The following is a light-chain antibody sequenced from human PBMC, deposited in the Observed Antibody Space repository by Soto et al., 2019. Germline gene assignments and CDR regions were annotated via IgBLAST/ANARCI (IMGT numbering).Light chain of an antibody. CDR1: QSISDS. CDR2: EAS. CDR3: QQYNGYWT. Sequence: DIQMTQSPSTLSASVGDRVTITCRASQSISDSLAWYQQKPGKAPKLLIYEASSLKSGDPSRFSGSRSGTEDTLPISSRQPHDFASYYCQQYNGYWTVGQGTKVEIK. J-gene: IGKJ1*01. V-gene: IGKV1-5*03.